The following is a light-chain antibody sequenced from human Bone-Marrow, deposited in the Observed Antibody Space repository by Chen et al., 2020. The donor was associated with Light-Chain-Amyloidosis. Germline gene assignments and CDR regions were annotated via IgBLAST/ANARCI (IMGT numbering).Light chain of an antibody. Sequence: SYELTQPPSVSVSPGQTARITCSGDDLPTKYAYWYQQKPGQAPVLVIHRDTERPSGISERFSGSSSGTTATVTISVVQAEDEDDYHCQSADSSGTYEVIFGGGTKLTVL. CDR3: QSADSSGTYEVI. V-gene: IGLV3-25*03. CDR1: DLPTKY. J-gene: IGLJ2*01. CDR2: RDT.